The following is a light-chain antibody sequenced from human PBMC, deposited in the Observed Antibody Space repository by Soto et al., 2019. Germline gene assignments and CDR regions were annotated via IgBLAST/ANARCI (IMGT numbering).Light chain of an antibody. CDR1: QDISKN. J-gene: IGKJ5*01. Sequence: IQMTQSPSSLSASVGDRVTITCQASQDISKNLNWYQQKPGKAPKLLIYDASSLQTGVPSRFSVSGSATHFTFTISSLQPEDVPTYYCQQYDNLLPITFGQGTRLEIK. CDR2: DAS. CDR3: QQYDNLLPIT. V-gene: IGKV1-33*01.